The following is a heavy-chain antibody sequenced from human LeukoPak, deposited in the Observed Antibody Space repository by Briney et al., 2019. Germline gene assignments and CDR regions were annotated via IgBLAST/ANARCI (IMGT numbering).Heavy chain of an antibody. CDR3: ARVTVVTTSPWSWGAKKIGQEVNWFDP. CDR1: GDTLANYG. Sequence: EASVKVSCKAPGDTLANYGITWVRQAPGQGLGWMGWNTGYSGNTNYAQHFQGRVTMTTERSTSTAYLELRSLRSDDTAVYCARVTVVTTSPWSWGAKKIGQEVNWFDPWGQGTLIIVSS. CDR2: NTGYSGNT. D-gene: IGHD4-17*01. J-gene: IGHJ5*02. V-gene: IGHV1-18*04.